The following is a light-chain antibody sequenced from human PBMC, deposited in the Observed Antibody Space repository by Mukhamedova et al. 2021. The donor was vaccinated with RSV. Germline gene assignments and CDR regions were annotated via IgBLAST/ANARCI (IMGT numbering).Light chain of an antibody. CDR2: AAS. CDR3: QQYNNWPPFT. V-gene: IGKV3-15*01. J-gene: IGKJ4*01. Sequence: APRLLIYAASTRATTIPGRFSGSGSGTEFTLTISSLQSEDLAVYYCQQYNNWPPFTFGGGTKVEIK.